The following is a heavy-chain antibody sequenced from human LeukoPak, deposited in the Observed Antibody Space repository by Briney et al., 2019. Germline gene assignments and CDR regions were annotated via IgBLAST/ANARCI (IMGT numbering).Heavy chain of an antibody. V-gene: IGHV4-59*01. CDR1: GGSISRYY. CDR2: IYYSGST. D-gene: IGHD3-10*01. Sequence: PSETLFLTCTVAGGSISRYYWSWIRQPPGKGLEYIGYIYYSGSTNYNPSLNSRVTISVDTSKNQFSLKLNSVSAADTAVYYCARLGFSDGSDNWLSDNWGQGTLVTVSS. CDR3: ARLGFSDGSDNWLSDN. J-gene: IGHJ4*02.